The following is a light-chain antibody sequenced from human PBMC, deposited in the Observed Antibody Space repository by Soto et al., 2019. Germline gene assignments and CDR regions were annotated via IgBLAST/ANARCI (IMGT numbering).Light chain of an antibody. Sequence: DIQMTQSPSTVSASVGDRVTITCRASQNIYYWLAWYQQKPGKAPKLLMYDASYLEAGVPSRFRGSGSGTEFTLTISGLQPDDFATYYCQHYNSYSEAFGHGTKVELQ. CDR1: QNIYYW. J-gene: IGKJ1*01. V-gene: IGKV1-5*01. CDR3: QHYNSYSEA. CDR2: DAS.